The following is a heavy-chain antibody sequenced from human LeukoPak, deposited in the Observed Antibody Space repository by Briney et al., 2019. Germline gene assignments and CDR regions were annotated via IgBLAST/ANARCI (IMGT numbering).Heavy chain of an antibody. CDR1: GGSISSGGYY. V-gene: IGHV4-31*03. J-gene: IGHJ4*02. Sequence: SQTLSLTCTVSGGSISSGGYYWSWLRQHPGKGLEWIGYIYYSGSTYYNPSLKSRVTISVDTSKNQFSLKLSSVTAADTAVYYCARHGEVSDYYDSSGYYFDYRGQGTLVTVSS. CDR3: ARHGEVSDYYDSSGYYFDY. CDR2: IYYSGST. D-gene: IGHD3-22*01.